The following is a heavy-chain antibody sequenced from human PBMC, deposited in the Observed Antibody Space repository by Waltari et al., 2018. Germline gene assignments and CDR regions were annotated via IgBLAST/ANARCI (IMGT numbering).Heavy chain of an antibody. V-gene: IGHV3-33*01. Sequence: QVQLVESGGGVVQPGRSLRLSCAASGFTFHYYGMNWVRQAPGKGLEWVAALGDDGSNRNYGDSGKGRFTISRDNSKNTLYLQMNDLRAEDTAIYYCARADSSGQPSAFDIWGQGTMVTVSS. J-gene: IGHJ3*02. D-gene: IGHD3-22*01. CDR1: GFTFHYYG. CDR2: LGDDGSNR. CDR3: ARADSSGQPSAFDI.